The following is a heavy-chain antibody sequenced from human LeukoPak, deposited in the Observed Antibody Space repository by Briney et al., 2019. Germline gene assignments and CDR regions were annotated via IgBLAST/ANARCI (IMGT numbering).Heavy chain of an antibody. CDR1: GGTFSSYA. CDR2: IIPIFGTA. J-gene: IGHJ4*02. CDR3: ARELGYCSSTSCYSTPLDY. Sequence: SVKVSCKASGGTFSSYAISWVRQAPGQGLEWMGGIIPIFGTANYAQKFQGRVTITADESTSTAYMELSSLRSEDTAVYYCARELGYCSSTSCYSTPLDYWGQGTLVTVSS. D-gene: IGHD2-2*01. V-gene: IGHV1-69*13.